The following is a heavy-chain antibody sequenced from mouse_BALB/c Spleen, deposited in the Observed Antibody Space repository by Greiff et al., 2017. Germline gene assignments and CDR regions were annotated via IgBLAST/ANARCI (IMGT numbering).Heavy chain of an antibody. V-gene: IGHV1-14*01. CDR3: AREGGDYEGGPWFAY. Sequence: VQLQQSGPELVKPGASVKMSCKASGYTFTSYVMHWVKQKPGQGLEWIGYINPYNDGTKYNEKFKGKATLTSDKSSSTAYMELSSLTSEDSAVYYCAREGGDYEGGPWFAYWGQGTLVTVSA. CDR2: INPYNDGT. CDR1: GYTFTSYV. J-gene: IGHJ3*01. D-gene: IGHD2-4*01.